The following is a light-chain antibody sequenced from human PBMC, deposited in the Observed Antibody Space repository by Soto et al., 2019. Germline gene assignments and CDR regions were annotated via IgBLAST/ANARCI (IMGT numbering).Light chain of an antibody. V-gene: IGKV3-15*01. CDR1: QSVSSN. Sequence: EIVMTQSPATLSVSPGERATLSCRASQSVSSNLAWYQQKPGQAPRLLIYGASTRATGIPARFSGSGSRTEFTLTISSLQSEDFAVYYCQQYNNWPHWTFGQGTKVDI. CDR3: QQYNNWPHWT. J-gene: IGKJ1*01. CDR2: GAS.